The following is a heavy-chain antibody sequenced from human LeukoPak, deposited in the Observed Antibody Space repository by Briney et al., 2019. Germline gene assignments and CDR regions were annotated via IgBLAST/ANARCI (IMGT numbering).Heavy chain of an antibody. CDR3: ARAYGYSYGYDY. V-gene: IGHV4-34*01. D-gene: IGHD5-18*01. CDR1: GGSFSGYY. CDR2: INHSGST. Sequence: PSETLSLTCAVYGGSFSGYYWSWIRQPSGKGLEWIGEINHSGSTNYNPSLKSRVTISVDTSKNQFSLKLSSVTAADTAVYYCARAYGYSYGYDYWGQGTLVTVSS. J-gene: IGHJ4*02.